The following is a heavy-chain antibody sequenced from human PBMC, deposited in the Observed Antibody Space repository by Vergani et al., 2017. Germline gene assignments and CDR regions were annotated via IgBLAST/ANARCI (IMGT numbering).Heavy chain of an antibody. CDR1: GASIRSSNYY. Sequence: QLQPQESGPGLVKPSATLSLTCSVSGASIRSSNYYWGWIRQPPGKGLEWIASIYYSGSTYYNPSLKSRVTISVDTSKNQFSLKLSSVTAADTAVYFCARHSTVEWLVKLGWIDPGGQGILVTVSS. CDR2: IYYSGST. J-gene: IGHJ5*02. V-gene: IGHV4-39*01. CDR3: ARHSTVEWLVKLGWIDP. D-gene: IGHD6-19*01.